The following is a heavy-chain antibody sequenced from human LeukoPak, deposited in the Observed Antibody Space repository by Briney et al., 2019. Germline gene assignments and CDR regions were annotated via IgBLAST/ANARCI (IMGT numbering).Heavy chain of an antibody. J-gene: IGHJ4*02. D-gene: IGHD3-10*01. V-gene: IGHV3-30*02. Sequence: GGSLRLSCAASGFIFSSYGMHGVRQAPGRGVEWVAFTRYAGSTKYSDDSVQGRFTVSRDNSKSTLYLQMNSLRAEDTAVYSCASQVRAEQFAYWGQATLVTAPS. CDR3: ASQVRAEQFAY. CDR2: TRYAGSTK. CDR1: GFIFSSYG.